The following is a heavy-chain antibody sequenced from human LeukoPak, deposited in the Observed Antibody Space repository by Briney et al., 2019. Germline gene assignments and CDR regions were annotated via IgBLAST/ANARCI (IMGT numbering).Heavy chain of an antibody. Sequence: GGSLRLSCAASGFTFSSYGMHWVRQAPGKGLEWVAVISYDGSNKYYADSVKGRFTISRDNSKNTLYLQMNSLRAEDTAVYYCAKGGMVGVTTLGYFGWFGAYYYYGMDVWGQGTTVTVSS. CDR2: ISYDGSNK. V-gene: IGHV3-30*18. CDR1: GFTFSSYG. CDR3: AKGGMVGVTTLGYFGWFGAYYYYGMDV. J-gene: IGHJ6*02. D-gene: IGHD3-9*01.